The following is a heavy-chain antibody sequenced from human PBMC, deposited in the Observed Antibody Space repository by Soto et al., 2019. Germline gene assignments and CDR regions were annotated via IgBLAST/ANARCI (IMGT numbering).Heavy chain of an antibody. Sequence: QVQLQQSGPGLVKPSQTLSLTCAISGDSVSSNSAAWNWIRQSPSRGLEWLGRTYYRSKWYNDYAVSVKSRITINPDTSKNQFSLQLNSVTPEDTAVYYCAREGLYYYDSSGYYYFDYWGQGTLVTVSS. CDR3: AREGLYYYDSSGYYYFDY. CDR1: GDSVSSNSAA. J-gene: IGHJ4*02. V-gene: IGHV6-1*01. D-gene: IGHD3-22*01. CDR2: TYYRSKWYN.